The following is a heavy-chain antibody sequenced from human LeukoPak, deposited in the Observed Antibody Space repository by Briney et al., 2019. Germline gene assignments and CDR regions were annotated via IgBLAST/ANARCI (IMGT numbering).Heavy chain of an antibody. CDR1: GGSISSYY. CDR2: IYYSGST. CDR3: ARHKGGSSWYYFDS. V-gene: IGHV4-59*08. J-gene: IGHJ4*02. Sequence: PSETLSLTCTVSGGSISSYYWSWIRQPPGKGLEWIGYIYYSGSTNYNPSLKSRVTISVDASKNQFSLKLSSVTAADTAVYYWARHKGGSSWYYFDSWGQGTLVTVSS. D-gene: IGHD6-13*01.